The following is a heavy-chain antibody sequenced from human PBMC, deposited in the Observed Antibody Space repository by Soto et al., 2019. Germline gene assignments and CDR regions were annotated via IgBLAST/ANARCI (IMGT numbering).Heavy chain of an antibody. V-gene: IGHV4-31*02. CDR1: GGSLSSGIYY. Sequence: SETLSLTCTVSGGSLSSGIYYWNWIRQHPGKGLEWIGYIYYSGTTHYNPSLKSRVNMSVDTSKNQFSLKLSSVTAADTAVYFCARDRSNSYPQGFFDSWGQGTLVTVSS. J-gene: IGHJ4*02. CDR3: ARDRSNSYPQGFFDS. CDR2: IYYSGTT. D-gene: IGHD3-22*01.